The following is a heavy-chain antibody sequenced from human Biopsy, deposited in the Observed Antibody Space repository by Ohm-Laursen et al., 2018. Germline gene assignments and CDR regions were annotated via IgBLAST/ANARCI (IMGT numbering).Heavy chain of an antibody. D-gene: IGHD3-10*01. CDR1: GVTLSGYG. CDR3: ATELLPPGVGGPWLDS. Sequence: GSLRLSCTASGVTLSGYGMNWVRQAPGKGLEWVSSIRARSSYIYYADSVKGRFTVSRDNTKNTLYLQMNSLRAADTAIYFCATELLPPGVGGPWLDSWGQGTPVTVSS. CDR2: IRARSSYI. V-gene: IGHV3-21*06. J-gene: IGHJ5*01.